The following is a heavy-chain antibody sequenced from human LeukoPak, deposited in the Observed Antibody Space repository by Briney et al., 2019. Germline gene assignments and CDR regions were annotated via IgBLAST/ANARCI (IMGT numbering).Heavy chain of an antibody. Sequence: SETLSLTCAVYGGSFSGYYWGWIRQPPGKGLEWIGEINHSGSTNYNPSLKSRVTISVDTSKNQFSLKLSSVTAADTAVYYCARDKSSWSEDDAFDIWGQGTMVTVSS. CDR1: GGSFSGYY. CDR2: INHSGST. CDR3: ARDKSSWSEDDAFDI. J-gene: IGHJ3*02. D-gene: IGHD3-3*01. V-gene: IGHV4-34*01.